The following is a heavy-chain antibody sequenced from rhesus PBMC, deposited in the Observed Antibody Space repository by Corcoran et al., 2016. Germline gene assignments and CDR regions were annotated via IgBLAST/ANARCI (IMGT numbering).Heavy chain of an antibody. CDR1: GYSISSGYY. V-gene: IGHV4-122*02. CDR3: ARDLNTVGKEFDF. Sequence: QVQLQESGPGLVKPSETLSLTCAVSGYSISSGYYWSWIHQPPGKGLEWIGYITNGGGPGSNPSLKSRVTISRDTSKNQFSLRLSSVTAADTAVYYCARDLNTVGKEFDFWGQGVLVTVSS. J-gene: IGHJ4*01. D-gene: IGHD5-24*01. CDR2: ITNGGGP.